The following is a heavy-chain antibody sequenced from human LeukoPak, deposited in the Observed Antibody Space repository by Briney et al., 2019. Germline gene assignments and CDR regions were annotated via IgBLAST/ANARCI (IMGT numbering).Heavy chain of an antibody. CDR2: IKQDGSEK. Sequence: QPGGSLRLSCAASGFTFSSYWMTWVRQAPGKGLEWVANIKQDGSEKYYVDSVKGRFTISRDNAKNSLYLQMNSLRAEDTAVYYCAKGTVYDYGDYFDYWGQGTLVTVSS. V-gene: IGHV3-7*02. CDR1: GFTFSSYW. CDR3: AKGTVYDYGDYFDY. D-gene: IGHD4-17*01. J-gene: IGHJ4*02.